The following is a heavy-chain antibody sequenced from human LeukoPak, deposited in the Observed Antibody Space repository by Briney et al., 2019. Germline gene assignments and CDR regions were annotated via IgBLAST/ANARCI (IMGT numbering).Heavy chain of an antibody. CDR1: GFAFSAFA. J-gene: IGHJ3*02. D-gene: IGHD2-21*02. Sequence: GGSLRLSCVASGFAFSAFAISWVRQAPGKGLEWVSAVSGSGGRTFYADSVRGRFTISRDNSKKTVFLQMDSLRAEDTAVYYCAKGGAAMPDPPPGDVLTTTLEGFNIWAKGKMVTVS. CDR3: AKGGAAMPDPPPGDVLTTTLEGFNI. CDR2: VSGSGGRT. V-gene: IGHV3-23*01.